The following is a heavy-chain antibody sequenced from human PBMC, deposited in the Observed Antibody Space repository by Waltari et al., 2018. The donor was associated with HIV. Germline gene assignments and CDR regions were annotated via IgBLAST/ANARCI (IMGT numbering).Heavy chain of an antibody. CDR1: GYTFTGYY. V-gene: IGHV1-2*06. J-gene: IGHJ6*02. Sequence: QVQLVQSGAEVRKPGASVKVSCKASGYTFTGYYLHWVRQAPGQGLEWMGRVNLNSGGTNYAQKVQARVTMTRDTSIGAAYMELSSLRPNDTAVYYCARVTTVTGDSYFYYGMDVWGQGTTVTVSS. CDR2: VNLNSGGT. D-gene: IGHD4-17*01. CDR3: ARVTTVTGDSYFYYGMDV.